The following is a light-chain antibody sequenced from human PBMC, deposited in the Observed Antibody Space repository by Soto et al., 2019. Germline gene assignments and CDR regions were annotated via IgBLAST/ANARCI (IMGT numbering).Light chain of an antibody. Sequence: DIQMTQSPSTLSAYVGDRVTITCRASQSISIYLAWHQQKPGEAPKLLIYRASTLESGVPSRFSGSGSGTEFTLTISSLQPDDFATYYCQHYNSYSEAFGQGTKVDIK. CDR1: QSISIY. CDR3: QHYNSYSEA. J-gene: IGKJ1*01. CDR2: RAS. V-gene: IGKV1-5*03.